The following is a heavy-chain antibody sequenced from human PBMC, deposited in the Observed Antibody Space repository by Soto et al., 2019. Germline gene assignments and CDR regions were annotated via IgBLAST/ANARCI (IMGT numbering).Heavy chain of an antibody. D-gene: IGHD3-16*02. Sequence: QVQLQQWGAGLLKPSETLSLMCAVYGGSFSGYYWSWIRQPPGKGLEWIGEINHSGSTNYNPSLKSRITISVDTSRNQFSLKLSSVTAADTAVYYCARVRSVGDIWGSYRHSFDYWGQGILVTVSS. J-gene: IGHJ4*02. CDR3: ARVRSVGDIWGSYRHSFDY. V-gene: IGHV4-34*01. CDR1: GGSFSGYY. CDR2: INHSGST.